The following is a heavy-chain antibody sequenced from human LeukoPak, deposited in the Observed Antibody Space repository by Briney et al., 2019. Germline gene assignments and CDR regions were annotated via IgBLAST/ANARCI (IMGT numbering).Heavy chain of an antibody. D-gene: IGHD5-24*01. CDR2: INTNTGNP. CDR1: GYTFTSYA. J-gene: IGHJ4*02. Sequence: ASVNVSCKASGYTFTSYAMNWVRQAPGQGLEWMGWINTNTGNPTYAQGFTGRFVFSLDTSVSAAYLQISSLKAEDTAVYYCARDWALEMATIIDYWGQGTLVTVSS. V-gene: IGHV7-4-1*02. CDR3: ARDWALEMATIIDY.